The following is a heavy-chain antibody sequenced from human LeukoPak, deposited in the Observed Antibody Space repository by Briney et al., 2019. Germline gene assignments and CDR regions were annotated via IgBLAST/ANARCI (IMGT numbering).Heavy chain of an antibody. V-gene: IGHV3-30*03. CDR2: ISYDGSDK. J-gene: IGHJ1*01. CDR3: ASMYFSQYLQH. CDR1: GFTFSSFD. D-gene: IGHD2-8*01. Sequence: PGGSLRLSCAASGFTFSSFDMHWVRQAPGKGLAWVAVISYDGSDKYYADSVKGRFTISRDNSKNTLYLQMNSLRAEDTAVYYCASMYFSQYLQHWGQGTLVTVSS.